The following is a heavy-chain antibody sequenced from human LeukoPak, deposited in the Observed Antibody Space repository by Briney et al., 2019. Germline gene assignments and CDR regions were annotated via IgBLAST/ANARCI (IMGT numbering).Heavy chain of an antibody. CDR1: GGSISSYY. D-gene: IGHD1-26*01. J-gene: IGHJ4*02. V-gene: IGHV4-59*08. CDR2: IYYSGST. CDR3: ARRSPDASYYYFDY. Sequence: SETLSLTCTVSGGSISSYYWSWIRQPPGKGLEWIGYIYYSGSTNYNPSLKSRVTISVDTSKNQFSLKLSSVTAADTAVYYCARRSPDASYYYFDYWGQGTLVTVSS.